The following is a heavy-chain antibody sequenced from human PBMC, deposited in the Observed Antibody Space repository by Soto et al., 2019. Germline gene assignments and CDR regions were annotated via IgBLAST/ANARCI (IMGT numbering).Heavy chain of an antibody. CDR1: GYTFTGYY. CDR2: ITANCGGT. J-gene: IGHJ6*02. CDR3: ARAELLWFGELHLYYYSMDV. D-gene: IGHD3-10*01. Sequence: QVQLVQSGAEVKKPGASVKVSCKASGYTFTGYYMHWVRQAPGRGLEWMGWITANCGGTNYAQKFQGWVTRTRDTSTSTANMELTRLRSDDTAVYYCARAELLWFGELHLYYYSMDVWGQGTTVTVSS. V-gene: IGHV1-2*04.